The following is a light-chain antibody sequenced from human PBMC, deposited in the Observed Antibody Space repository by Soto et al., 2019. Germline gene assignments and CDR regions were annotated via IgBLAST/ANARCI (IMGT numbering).Light chain of an antibody. CDR1: QSVGSY. CDR2: GTS. V-gene: IGKV3-11*01. J-gene: IGKJ2*01. Sequence: EIVLTQSPATMSLSPEERATLSCRASQSVGSYFAWYQQKPGQAPRLLIYGTSNRATGIPGRFSGSGSGTDFTLTISSLEPEDCGVYYCQHRGKWPRTFGQGTKLEIK. CDR3: QHRGKWPRT.